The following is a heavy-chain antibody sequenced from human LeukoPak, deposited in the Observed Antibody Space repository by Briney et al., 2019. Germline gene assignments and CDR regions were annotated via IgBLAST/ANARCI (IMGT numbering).Heavy chain of an antibody. V-gene: IGHV4-39*01. CDR3: ARNGYSYGKNWFDP. Sequence: SETLSLTCTVSGGSISSSSYYWGWIRQPPGKGLEWIGSLYYTGSTYYNPSLKSRVTMSVDTSKDQFSLKLSSVTAADTAVYYCARNGYSYGKNWFDPWGQGTLVTVSS. J-gene: IGHJ5*02. CDR2: LYYTGST. CDR1: GGSISSSSYY. D-gene: IGHD5-18*01.